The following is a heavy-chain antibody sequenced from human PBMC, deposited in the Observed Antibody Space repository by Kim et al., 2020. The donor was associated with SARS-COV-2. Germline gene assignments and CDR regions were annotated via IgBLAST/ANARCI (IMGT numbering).Heavy chain of an antibody. J-gene: IGHJ5*02. V-gene: IGHV4-31*03. CDR3: ARGFTFSGLQFEYNWFDP. CDR1: GGSISSGGYY. D-gene: IGHD5-12*01. Sequence: SETLSLTCTVSGGSISSGGYYWSWIRQPPGKGLEWIGYIYYSGSTYYNPSLKSRVTISVDTSKNQFSLKLSSVTAADTAVYYCARGFTFSGLQFEYNWFDPWGKGTLVTAS. CDR2: IYYSGST.